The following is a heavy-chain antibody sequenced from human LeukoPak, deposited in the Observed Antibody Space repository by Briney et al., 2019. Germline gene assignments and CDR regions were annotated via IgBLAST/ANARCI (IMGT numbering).Heavy chain of an antibody. Sequence: SETLSLTCAVYGGSFSGYYWSWIRQPPGKGLEWIGEINHSGSTNYNPSLKSRVTMSVDTSKNQFSLKLSSVTAADTAVYYCAREVDYYDSSGCLYYYYGMDVWGQGTTVTVSS. CDR1: GGSFSGYY. V-gene: IGHV4-34*01. CDR3: AREVDYYDSSGCLYYYYGMDV. J-gene: IGHJ6*02. D-gene: IGHD3-22*01. CDR2: INHSGST.